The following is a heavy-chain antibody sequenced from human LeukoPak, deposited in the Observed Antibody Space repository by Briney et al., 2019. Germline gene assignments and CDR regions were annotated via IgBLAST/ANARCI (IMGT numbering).Heavy chain of an antibody. CDR1: GYTFSSYG. D-gene: IGHD2-21*01. J-gene: IGHJ6*02. CDR3: ARGDVRHYYYGMDV. CDR2: INPNSGGT. Sequence: GASVKVSCKTSGYTFSSYGLSWVRQAPGQGLEWMGWINPNSGGTNYAQKFQGRVTMTRDTSISTAYMELSRLRSDDTAVYYCARGDVRHYYYGMDVWGQGTTVTVSS. V-gene: IGHV1-2*02.